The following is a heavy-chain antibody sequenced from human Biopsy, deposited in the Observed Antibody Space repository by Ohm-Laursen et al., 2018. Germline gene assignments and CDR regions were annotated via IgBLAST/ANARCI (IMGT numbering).Heavy chain of an antibody. CDR3: ARLNSGTYDASDL. Sequence: SLRLSCTASGFAFNLYEMNWVRQAPGKGMEWISYIYGGGSPVSYADSAKGRFTISRDNAQNSLYLHMNSLRAEDTAVYYCARLNSGTYDASDLWGQGTMVIVSS. D-gene: IGHD1-26*01. CDR1: GFAFNLYE. CDR2: IYGGGSPV. J-gene: IGHJ3*01. V-gene: IGHV3-48*03.